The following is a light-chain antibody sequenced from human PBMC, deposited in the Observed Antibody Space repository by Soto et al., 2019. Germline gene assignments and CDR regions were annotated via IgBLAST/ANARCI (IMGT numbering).Light chain of an antibody. Sequence: QPLLTQPSSLSASPVASASLTCTLRSGINVDPYRIYWYQQKRGIPPQYLLNYRSDSAKQQGSGVPSRFCESKDASANAGISLISGPQSEDEADFYRMLWHNXAYVVGCGNKVXV. CDR2: YRSDSAK. CDR1: SGINVDPYR. J-gene: IGLJ1*01. CDR3: MLWHNXAYV. V-gene: IGLV5-45*03.